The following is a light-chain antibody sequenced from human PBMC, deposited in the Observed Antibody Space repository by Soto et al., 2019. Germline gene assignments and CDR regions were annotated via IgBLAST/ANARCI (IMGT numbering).Light chain of an antibody. V-gene: IGLV2-14*03. CDR3: SSYTASTPFYV. CDR2: AVH. CDR1: RADVDGHDY. J-gene: IGLJ1*01. Sequence: QSVLTPPAFVSGSPGQSVPLSCTGARADVDGHDYVSWYQQHPGPAPKLIIFAVHNRPSGVSSRFSGSKSGDTASLTISGLRAEDDGDYYCSSYTASTPFYVFGTGTKVTVL.